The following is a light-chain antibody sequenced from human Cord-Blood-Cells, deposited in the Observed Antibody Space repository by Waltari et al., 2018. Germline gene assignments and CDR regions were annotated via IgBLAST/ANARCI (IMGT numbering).Light chain of an antibody. CDR3: QQYGSSPYS. Sequence: EIVLTQSPGTLSLSPGERATISCRASQSVSSSYLAWYQQKPGQAPRLLIYGASSRATDIPDRFSGSGSGTDFTLTISRLEPEDFAVYYCQQYGSSPYSFGQGTELEIK. CDR1: QSVSSSY. V-gene: IGKV3-20*01. J-gene: IGKJ2*03. CDR2: GAS.